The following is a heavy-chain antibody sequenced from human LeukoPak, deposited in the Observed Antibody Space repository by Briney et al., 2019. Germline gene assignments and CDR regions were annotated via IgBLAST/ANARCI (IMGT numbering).Heavy chain of an antibody. J-gene: IGHJ4*02. CDR3: AREMWDSYGYVDY. CDR1: GFTVSSNY. Sequence: GGSLRLSCAASGFTVSSNYMSWVRQAPGRGLEWVSVIYSGGSTYYADSVKGRFTISRDNSKNTLYLQMNSLRAEDTAVYYCAREMWDSYGYVDYWGQGTLVTVSS. V-gene: IGHV3-66*01. D-gene: IGHD5-18*01. CDR2: IYSGGST.